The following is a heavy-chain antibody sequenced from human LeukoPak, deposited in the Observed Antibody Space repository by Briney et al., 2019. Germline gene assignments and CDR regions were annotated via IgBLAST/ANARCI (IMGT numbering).Heavy chain of an antibody. CDR1: GFIFSSYS. J-gene: IGHJ4*02. V-gene: IGHV3-21*01. CDR2: ISSSSSYI. CDR3: ARDGAVGATNY. Sequence: GGSLRLSCAASGFIFSSYSMNWVRQAPGKGLEWVSSISSSSSYIYYADSVKGRSTISRDNAKNSLYLQMNSLRAEDTAVYYCARDGAVGATNYWGQGTLVTVSS. D-gene: IGHD1-26*01.